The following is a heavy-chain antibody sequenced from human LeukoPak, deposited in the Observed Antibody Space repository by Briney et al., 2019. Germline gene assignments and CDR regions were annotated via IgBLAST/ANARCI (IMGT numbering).Heavy chain of an antibody. D-gene: IGHD4-11*01. CDR2: INRYNGKT. Sequence: ASVKVSCKVSGSRSTSYGINWVRQAPGQGLEWMGLINRYNGKTNYGQKFQGRVTMTTDTSTSTTYMELRSLRSDDTAVYYCARDLGVTTKDPFEYWGQGTLVTVPS. CDR3: ARDLGVTTKDPFEY. CDR1: GSRSTSYG. V-gene: IGHV1-18*01. J-gene: IGHJ4*02.